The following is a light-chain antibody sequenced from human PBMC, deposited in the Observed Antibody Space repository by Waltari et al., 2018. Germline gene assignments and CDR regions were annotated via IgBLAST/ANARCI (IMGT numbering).Light chain of an antibody. Sequence: DIQMTQSPSPLSASVGDKVTITCRASQGISSWLAWYQQKPGKAPKLLIYAASSLQSGVPSRFSGSGSGTDYTLTISSLQPEDFATYYCQQGYNTPLTFGGGTKVEIK. V-gene: IGKV1-12*01. CDR1: QGISSW. CDR3: QQGYNTPLT. J-gene: IGKJ4*01. CDR2: AAS.